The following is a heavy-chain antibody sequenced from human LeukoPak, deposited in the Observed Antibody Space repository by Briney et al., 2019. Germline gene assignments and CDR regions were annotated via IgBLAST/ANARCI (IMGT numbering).Heavy chain of an antibody. CDR1: GFTLHDYG. CDR2: SDWNGANI. CDR3: VRIQSGYPRTWNGYAFET. J-gene: IGHJ3*02. D-gene: IGHD3-3*01. Sequence: PGGSLRLSCAASGFTLHDYGMSWVRQAPGKGLEWLSTSDWNGANIGYGDSVKGRFTISRDNARNLLFLQLNSLRAEDTALYHCVRIQSGYPRTWNGYAFETWGQGTVVTVSS. V-gene: IGHV3-20*01.